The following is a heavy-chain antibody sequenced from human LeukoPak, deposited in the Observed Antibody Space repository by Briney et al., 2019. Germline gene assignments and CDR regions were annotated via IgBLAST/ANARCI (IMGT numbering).Heavy chain of an antibody. CDR2: IIPIFGTA. CDR3: ARSTDIVVVPAATRFLEGSLEHGYYYYMDV. V-gene: IGHV1-69*01. J-gene: IGHJ6*03. D-gene: IGHD2-2*01. CDR1: GGTFSSYA. Sequence: SVKVSXKASGGTFSSYAISWVRQAPGQGLEWMGGIIPIFGTANYAQKFQGRVTITADESTSTAYMELSSLRSEDTAVYYCARSTDIVVVPAATRFLEGSLEHGYYYYMDVWGKGTTVTVSS.